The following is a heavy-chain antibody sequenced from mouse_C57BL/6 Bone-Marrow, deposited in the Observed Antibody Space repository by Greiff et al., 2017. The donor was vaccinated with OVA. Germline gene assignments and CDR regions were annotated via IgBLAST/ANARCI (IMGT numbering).Heavy chain of an antibody. J-gene: IGHJ3*01. Sequence: QVHVKQSGAELARPGASVKLSCKASGYTFTSYGISWVKQRPGQGLEWIGEIYPRSGNTYYNEKFKGKSTLTADKSSSTAYMELRSLTSEDSAVYFCTKDSSGYGFAYWGQGTLVTVSA. CDR1: GYTFTSYG. CDR3: TKDSSGYGFAY. D-gene: IGHD3-2*02. V-gene: IGHV1-81*01. CDR2: IYPRSGNT.